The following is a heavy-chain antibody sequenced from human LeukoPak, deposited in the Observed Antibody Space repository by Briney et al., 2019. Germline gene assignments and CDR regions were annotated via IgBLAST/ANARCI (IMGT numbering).Heavy chain of an antibody. CDR1: GGPLTSYY. D-gene: IGHD2-2*02. V-gene: IGHV4-59*08. J-gene: IGHJ4*02. CDR2: IYYRGST. Sequence: SETLSLTCAVSGGPLTSYYWSWIRRPPGKGLEWIGFIYYRGSTNYNPSLESRVTISVDTSKNQFSLKLNSVTAADTAVYYCSRCTSTSCYNFDYWGQGSLVTVSS. CDR3: SRCTSTSCYNFDY.